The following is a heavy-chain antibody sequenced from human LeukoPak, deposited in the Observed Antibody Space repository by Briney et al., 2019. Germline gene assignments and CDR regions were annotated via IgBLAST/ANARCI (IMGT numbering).Heavy chain of an antibody. D-gene: IGHD5-12*01. CDR3: ARDRGSGYDPRGFDY. J-gene: IGHJ4*02. CDR1: GYSISSGYY. CDR2: IYHSGST. Sequence: PSETLSLTCTVSGYSISSGYYWGWIRQPPGKGLEWIGSIYHSGSTYYNPSLKSRVTISVDTSKNQFSLKLSSVTAADTAVYYCARDRGSGYDPRGFDYWGQGTLVTVSS. V-gene: IGHV4-38-2*02.